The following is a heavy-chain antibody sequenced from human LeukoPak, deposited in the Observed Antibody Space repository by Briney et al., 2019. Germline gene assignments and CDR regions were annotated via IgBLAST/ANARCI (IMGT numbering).Heavy chain of an antibody. Sequence: SGGSLRLSCAASGFTFSSYAMHWVRQAPGRRPEWVAVMSYDGTNIFYSDSVKGRFTISRDNSKNTLFLQMNSLRAEDTAVCYCAKAKGDSYGYGIDYWGQGTLVTVSS. V-gene: IGHV3-30-3*01. CDR1: GFTFSSYA. CDR3: AKAKGDSYGYGIDY. J-gene: IGHJ4*02. CDR2: MSYDGTNI. D-gene: IGHD5-18*01.